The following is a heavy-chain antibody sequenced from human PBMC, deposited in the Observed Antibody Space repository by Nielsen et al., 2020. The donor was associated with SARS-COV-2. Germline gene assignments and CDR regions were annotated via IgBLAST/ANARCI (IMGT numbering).Heavy chain of an antibody. J-gene: IGHJ3*02. Sequence: GGFLRLSCAASGFTFSSYAMHWVRQAPGKGLEWVAVISYDGSNKYYADSVKGRFTISRDNAENSLSLQMNSLRAEDTAVYYCARESVTGTDAFDIWGQGTVVTVSS. D-gene: IGHD6-19*01. CDR1: GFTFSSYA. CDR3: ARESVTGTDAFDI. V-gene: IGHV3-30*04. CDR2: ISYDGSNK.